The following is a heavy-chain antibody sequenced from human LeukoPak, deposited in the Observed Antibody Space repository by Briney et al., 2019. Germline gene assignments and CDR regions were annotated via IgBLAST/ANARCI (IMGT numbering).Heavy chain of an antibody. CDR2: IYYSGST. CDR3: ARVRGSGYYSTPYYYYGMDV. Sequence: SETLSLTCTVSGGSISSHYWSWIRQPPGKGLEWIGYIYYSGSTNYNPSLKSRVTISVDTSKNQFSLKLSSVTAADTAVYYCARVRGSGYYSTPYYYYGMDVWGQGTTVTVSS. J-gene: IGHJ6*02. D-gene: IGHD3-22*01. V-gene: IGHV4-59*11. CDR1: GGSISSHY.